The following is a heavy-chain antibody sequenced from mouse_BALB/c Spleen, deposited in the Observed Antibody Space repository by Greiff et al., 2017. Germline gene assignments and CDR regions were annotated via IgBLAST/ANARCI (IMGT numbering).Heavy chain of an antibody. V-gene: IGHV1-69*02. D-gene: IGHD1-1*01. CDR3: ARKGTVVEGDY. CDR2: IDPSDSYT. CDR1: GYTFTSYW. J-gene: IGHJ4*01. Sequence: VKLVESGAELVKPGASVKLSCKASGYTFTSYWMHWVKQRPGQGLEWIGEIDPSDSYTNYNQKFKGKATLTVDKSSSTAYMQLSSLTSEDSAVYYCARKGTVVEGDYWGQGTSVTVSS.